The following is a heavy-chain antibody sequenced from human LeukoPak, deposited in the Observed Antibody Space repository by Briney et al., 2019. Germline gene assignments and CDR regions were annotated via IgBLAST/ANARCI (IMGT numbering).Heavy chain of an antibody. V-gene: IGHV4-38-2*02. CDR1: GYSISSGYY. D-gene: IGHD5-24*01. Sequence: PSETLSLTCTVSGYSISSGYYWGWIRQPPGKGLEWIGSIYHSGSTYYNPSLKSRVTISVDTSKNQFSLKLSSVTAADTAVYYCARKDGPYFDYWGQGNLVTVSS. CDR3: ARKDGPYFDY. J-gene: IGHJ4*02. CDR2: IYHSGST.